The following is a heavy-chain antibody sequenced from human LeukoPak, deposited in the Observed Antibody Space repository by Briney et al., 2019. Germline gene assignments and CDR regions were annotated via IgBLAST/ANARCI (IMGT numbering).Heavy chain of an antibody. CDR2: IYYSGST. D-gene: IGHD6-13*01. CDR3: ARESSSSWYMGTYYYYYYMDV. J-gene: IGHJ6*03. Sequence: PSETLSLTCTVSGGSISSYYWSWLRQPPGKGLEWIGYIYYSGSTNYNPSLKSRVTISVDTSKNQFSLKLSSVTAADTAVYYCARESSSSWYMGTYYYYYYMDVWGKGTTVTVSS. CDR1: GGSISSYY. V-gene: IGHV4-59*12.